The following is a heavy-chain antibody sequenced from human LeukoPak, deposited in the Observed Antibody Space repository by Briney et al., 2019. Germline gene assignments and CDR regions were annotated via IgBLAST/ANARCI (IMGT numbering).Heavy chain of an antibody. J-gene: IGHJ4*02. CDR2: INPNSGDT. Sequence: ASVKVSCKASGYTFTGYYMHWVRQAPGQGLEWMGWINPNSGDTNYAQKFQGRVTMTRDTSISTAYMELSRLRSDDTAVYYCARGDGYGDYGVDYWGQGTLVTVSS. D-gene: IGHD4-17*01. CDR1: GYTFTGYY. V-gene: IGHV1-2*02. CDR3: ARGDGYGDYGVDY.